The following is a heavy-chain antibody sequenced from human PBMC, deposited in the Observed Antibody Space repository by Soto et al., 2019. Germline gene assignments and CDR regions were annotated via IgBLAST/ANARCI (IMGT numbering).Heavy chain of an antibody. D-gene: IGHD6-13*01. CDR3: AREVKAAGIEGEVDGMDV. V-gene: IGHV1-2*04. J-gene: IGHJ6*02. Sequence: ASVKVSCKASGYTFTGYYMHWVRQAPGQGLEWMGWINPNSGGTNYAQKFQGWVTMTRDTSISTAYMELSRLRSDDTAVYYCAREVKAAGIEGEVDGMDVWGQGTTVTVSS. CDR2: INPNSGGT. CDR1: GYTFTGYY.